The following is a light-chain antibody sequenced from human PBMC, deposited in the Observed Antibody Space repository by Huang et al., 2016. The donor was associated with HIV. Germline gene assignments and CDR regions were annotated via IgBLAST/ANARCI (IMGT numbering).Light chain of an antibody. CDR2: KAS. CDR1: QSISTW. Sequence: DIQMTQSPSTLSASVGDRVTITCRANQSISTWLAWYQQIPGKAPKLLIYKASSLESGVPSRFSGSGSGTEFTLTISSLQPDDFATYYCQQYNTDSGYTFGQGTKLEI. CDR3: QQYNTDSGYT. J-gene: IGKJ2*01. V-gene: IGKV1-5*03.